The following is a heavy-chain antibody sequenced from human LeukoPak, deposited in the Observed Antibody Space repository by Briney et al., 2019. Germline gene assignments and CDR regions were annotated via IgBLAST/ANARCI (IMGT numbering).Heavy chain of an antibody. CDR1: GYTFTGYY. J-gene: IGHJ4*02. V-gene: IGHV1-2*06. CDR2: INPNSGGT. Sequence: GASVKVSCKASGYTFTGYYMHGVRQAPGQGVEWMGRINPNSGGTNYAQKFQGRVTMTRDTSISTAYMELSRLRSDDTAVYYCARELAAAYFDYWGQGTLVTVSS. D-gene: IGHD6-13*01. CDR3: ARELAAAYFDY.